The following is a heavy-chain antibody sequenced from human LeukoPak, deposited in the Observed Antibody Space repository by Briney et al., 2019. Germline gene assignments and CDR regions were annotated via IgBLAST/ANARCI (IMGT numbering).Heavy chain of an antibody. CDR1: GGSISSGCYY. D-gene: IGHD5-12*01. V-gene: IGHV4-61*02. J-gene: IGHJ4*02. CDR2: IYTSGST. Sequence: SQTLSLTCTVSGGSISSGCYYWSWIRQPAGKGLEWIGRIYTSGSTNYNPSLKSRVTISVDTSKNQFSLKLSSVTAADTAVYYCATSGYDFSYWGQGTLVTVSS. CDR3: ATSGYDFSY.